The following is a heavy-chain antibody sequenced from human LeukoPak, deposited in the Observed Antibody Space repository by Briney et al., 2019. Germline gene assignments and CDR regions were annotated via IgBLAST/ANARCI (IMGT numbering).Heavy chain of an antibody. CDR3: ARDFRGRSSRRGWFDP. CDR1: GGSISSGSYY. V-gene: IGHV4-61*02. CDR2: IYTSGST. J-gene: IGHJ5*02. Sequence: SQTLSLTCTVSGGSISSGSYYWSWIRQPAGKGLEWIGRIYTSGSTNYNPSLKSRVTISVDTSKNQFSLKLSSVTAADTAVYYCARDFRGRSSRRGWFDPWGQGTLVTVSS. D-gene: IGHD6-13*01.